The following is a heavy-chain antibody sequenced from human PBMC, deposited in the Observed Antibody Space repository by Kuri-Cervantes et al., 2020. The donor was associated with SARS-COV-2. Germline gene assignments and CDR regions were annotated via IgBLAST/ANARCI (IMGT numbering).Heavy chain of an antibody. V-gene: IGHV1-18*01. CDR1: GYTFTSYG. J-gene: IGHJ4*02. Sequence: ASVKVSCKASGYTFTSYGISWVRQAPGQGLEWMGWISTYSGNTNYAQRLQGRVTMSTETSTSTAYMELRSLRSDDTAVFHCAKNWGASGWYPFDCWGQGTLVTVSS. D-gene: IGHD6-19*01. CDR2: ISTYSGNT. CDR3: AKNWGASGWYPFDC.